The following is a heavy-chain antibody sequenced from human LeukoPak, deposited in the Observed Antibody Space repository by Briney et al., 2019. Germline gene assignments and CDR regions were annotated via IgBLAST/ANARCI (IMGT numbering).Heavy chain of an antibody. CDR1: GFTFTTYW. J-gene: IGHJ4*02. Sequence: GGSLRLSCAASGFTFTTYWMSWVCQAPGKGLEWVANINQDGSEKYYVDSAKGRFTISRDNAKNSLYLQMNSLRSEDTAVYYCARRSGLEYWGQGTLVTVSS. CDR2: INQDGSEK. D-gene: IGHD1-26*01. V-gene: IGHV3-7*01. CDR3: ARRSGLEY.